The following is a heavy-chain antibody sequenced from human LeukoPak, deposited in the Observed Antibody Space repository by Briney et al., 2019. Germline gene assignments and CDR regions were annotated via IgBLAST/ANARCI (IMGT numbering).Heavy chain of an antibody. V-gene: IGHV1-18*04. CDR2: ISAYNGNT. CDR1: GYTFTSYG. Sequence: ASVKVSRKTSGYTFTSYGISWVRQAPGQALEWMGWISAYNGNTNYAQKLQGRVTMTTDTSTSTAYMELRSLRSDDTAVYYCARAIAAAGTRAYYYGMDVWGKGTTVTVSS. D-gene: IGHD6-13*01. J-gene: IGHJ6*04. CDR3: ARAIAAAGTRAYYYGMDV.